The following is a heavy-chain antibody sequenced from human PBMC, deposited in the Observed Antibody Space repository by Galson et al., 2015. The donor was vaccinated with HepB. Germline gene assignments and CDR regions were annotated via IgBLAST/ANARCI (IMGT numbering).Heavy chain of an antibody. CDR1: GGSFSGYY. CDR2: INHSGST. J-gene: IGHJ4*02. D-gene: IGHD3-22*01. Sequence: SETLSLTCTVSGGSFSGYYWSWIRQPPGKGLEWIGEINHSGSTNYNPSLKSRLTISVDTSKNQFSLKLSSVTAADTAVYYCARAPVYYDSSGRSLTFDYWGQGTLVTVSS. V-gene: IGHV4-34*01. CDR3: ARAPVYYDSSGRSLTFDY.